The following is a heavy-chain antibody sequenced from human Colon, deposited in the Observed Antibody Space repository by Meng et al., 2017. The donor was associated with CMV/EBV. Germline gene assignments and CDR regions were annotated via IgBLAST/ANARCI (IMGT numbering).Heavy chain of an antibody. CDR2: IYYSGNT. CDR3: ARVGGSYRTSTYPPPGNWFDP. J-gene: IGHJ5*02. V-gene: IGHV4-39*07. D-gene: IGHD3-16*01. Sequence: SETLSLTCAVSGTSINSVTNSIYYWGWVRQPPGKGLEWIGSIYYSGNTYYNPSLKSRVTISVDTSKYQLSLEMTSVTAADTAVYYCARVGGSYRTSTYPPPGNWFDPWGKGALVTVSS. CDR1: GTSINSVTNSIYY.